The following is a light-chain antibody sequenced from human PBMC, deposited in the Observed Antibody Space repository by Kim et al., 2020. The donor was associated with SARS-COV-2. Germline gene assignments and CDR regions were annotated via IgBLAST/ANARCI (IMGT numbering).Light chain of an antibody. CDR1: ETVRTN. J-gene: IGKJ2*01. CDR3: QHYNDWPT. Sequence: EIVMTQSPVTLSVSPGERVTLSCRASETVRTNLAWYQQKRGQPPRLLIYGASTRATGVPARFSAGGSGTEFTLNISSLQSEDFASYYCQHYNDWPTFGQGTKLEIK. CDR2: GAS. V-gene: IGKV3-15*01.